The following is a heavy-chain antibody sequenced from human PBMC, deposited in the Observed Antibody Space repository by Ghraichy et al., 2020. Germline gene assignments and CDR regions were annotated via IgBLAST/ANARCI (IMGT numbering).Heavy chain of an antibody. J-gene: IGHJ4*02. CDR2: ISGSGGST. CDR3: AKGEGLRFGVATYFDY. V-gene: IGHV3-23*01. Sequence: GGSLRLSCAASGFTFSSYAMSWVRQAPGKGLEWVSAISGSGGSTYYADSVKGRFTISRDNSKNTLYLQMNSLRAEDTAVYYCAKGEGLRFGVATYFDYWGQGTLVTVSS. D-gene: IGHD3-3*01. CDR1: GFTFSSYA.